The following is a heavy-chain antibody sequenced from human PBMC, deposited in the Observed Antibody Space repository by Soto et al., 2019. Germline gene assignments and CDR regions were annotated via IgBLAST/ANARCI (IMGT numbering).Heavy chain of an antibody. CDR1: GFTFNSYG. V-gene: IGHV3-33*01. CDR2: IWHDGSAK. CDR3: ARDVSSGQWLDYYFDY. J-gene: IGHJ4*02. D-gene: IGHD6-19*01. Sequence: QVQLVESGGGVVQPGRSLRLSCAASGFTFNSYGMHWVRQAPGKGLEWVAAIWHDGSAKYYADSVKGRFTISRDNSMNMLYLQMNSLRAEDTAVFYCARDVSSGQWLDYYFDYWGQGTLVTVSS.